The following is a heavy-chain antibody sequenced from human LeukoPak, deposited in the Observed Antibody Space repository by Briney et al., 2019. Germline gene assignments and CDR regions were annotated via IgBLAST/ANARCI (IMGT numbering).Heavy chain of an antibody. V-gene: IGHV3-30*18. J-gene: IGHJ4*02. D-gene: IGHD3-22*01. Sequence: PGRSLRLSCAASGFTFSSYGMHWVHQAPGKGLEWAAVISYDGSNKYYADSVKGRFTISRDNSKNTLYLQMNSLRAEDTAVYYCAKETYYYDSSGYFDYWGQGTLVTVSS. CDR2: ISYDGSNK. CDR1: GFTFSSYG. CDR3: AKETYYYDSSGYFDY.